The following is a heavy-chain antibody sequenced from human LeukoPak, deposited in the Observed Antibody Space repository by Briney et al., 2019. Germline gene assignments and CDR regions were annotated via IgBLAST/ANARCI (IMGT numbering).Heavy chain of an antibody. CDR2: IKQDGSEK. D-gene: IGHD5-12*01. Sequence: GGSLRLSCAASGFTFSSYWMSWVRQAPGKGLEWVANIKQDGSEKYYVDSVKGRFTISRDNAKNSLYPQMNSLRAEDTAVYYCARARRLVATPYDYWGQGTLVTVSS. J-gene: IGHJ4*02. CDR3: ARARRLVATPYDY. CDR1: GFTFSSYW. V-gene: IGHV3-7*01.